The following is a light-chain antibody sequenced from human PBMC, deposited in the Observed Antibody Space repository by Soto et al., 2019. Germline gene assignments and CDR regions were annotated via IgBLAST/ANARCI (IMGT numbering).Light chain of an antibody. Sequence: EIVLTQSPATLSLSPGERATLSCRASQSVSSYLAWFQQKAGQAPRLLIYDASNRATGIPARFSGSGSGTDFTLTFSSLEPEDFAIYFCQQRSNWPLTFGPGTKVDIK. V-gene: IGKV3-11*01. CDR2: DAS. J-gene: IGKJ3*01. CDR3: QQRSNWPLT. CDR1: QSVSSY.